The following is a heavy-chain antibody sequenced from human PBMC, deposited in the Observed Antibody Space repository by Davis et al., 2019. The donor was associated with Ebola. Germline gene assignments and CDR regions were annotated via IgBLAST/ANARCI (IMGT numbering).Heavy chain of an antibody. D-gene: IGHD3-22*01. CDR3: ASPTGYYDNQNGAFDI. Sequence: ASVKVSCKASGYTFTSYYMHWVRQAPGQGLEWMGIINPSGGSTSYAQKFQGRVTMTRDTSTSTVYMELSSLRSEDTAVYYCASPTGYYDNQNGAFDIWGQGTMVTVSS. V-gene: IGHV1-46*01. J-gene: IGHJ3*02. CDR1: GYTFTSYY. CDR2: INPSGGST.